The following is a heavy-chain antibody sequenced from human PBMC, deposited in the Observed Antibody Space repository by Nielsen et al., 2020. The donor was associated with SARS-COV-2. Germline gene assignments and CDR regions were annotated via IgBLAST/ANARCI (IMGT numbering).Heavy chain of an antibody. CDR3: ARAATGGRITIFGVVIIGAFDI. Sequence: SWVRQAPGKGLEWIGYIYYSGSTYYNPSLKSRVTISVDTSKNQFSLKLSSVTAADTALYYCARAATGGRITIFGVVIIGAFDIWGQGTMVTVSS. D-gene: IGHD3-3*01. V-gene: IGHV4-30-4*08. CDR2: IYYSGST. J-gene: IGHJ3*02.